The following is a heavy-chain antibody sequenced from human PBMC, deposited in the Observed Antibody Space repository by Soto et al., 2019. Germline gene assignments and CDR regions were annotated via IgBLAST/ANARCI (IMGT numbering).Heavy chain of an antibody. V-gene: IGHV3-21*01. J-gene: IGHJ6*02. CDR3: ARAEDIVVVPAAISYYYYGMDV. Sequence: SGGSLRLSCAASGFTFSSYSMNWVRQAPGKXLEWVSSISSSSSYIYYADSVKGRFTISRGNAKNSLYLQMNSLRAEDTAVYYCARAEDIVVVPAAISYYYYGMDVWGQGTTVTGLL. D-gene: IGHD2-2*01. CDR1: GFTFSSYS. CDR2: ISSSSSYI.